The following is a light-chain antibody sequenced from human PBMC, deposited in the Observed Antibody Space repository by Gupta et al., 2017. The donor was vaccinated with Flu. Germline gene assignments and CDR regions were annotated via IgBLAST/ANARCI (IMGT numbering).Light chain of an antibody. J-gene: IGLJ3*02. V-gene: IGLV5-45*03. CDR2: YKSDSDQ. Sequence: QAVLTQPSSLSASPGASASLTCTLRSGIDVGSYRIYWYQQKAGSPPQYLLRYKSDSDQQQGSRVPRRFSGSKVASANAGILLISGLQSEDEADYYCMIWHSSAWVFGGGTKLTVL. CDR3: MIWHSSAWV. CDR1: SGIDVGSYR.